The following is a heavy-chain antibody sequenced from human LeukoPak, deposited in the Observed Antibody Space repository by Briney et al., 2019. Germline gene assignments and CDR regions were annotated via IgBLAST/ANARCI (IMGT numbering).Heavy chain of an antibody. CDR2: ISAYNGNT. CDR1: GYTFTSYG. V-gene: IGHV1-18*03. Sequence: VASVRVSSKASGYTFTSYGISWVRHAPGQGLEWMGWISAYNGNTNYAQEFQGRVTITRDTSASTAYTELSSLRSEDIAVYYCARAPWFDLWGQGTLVTVSS. J-gene: IGHJ5*02. CDR3: ARAPWFDL.